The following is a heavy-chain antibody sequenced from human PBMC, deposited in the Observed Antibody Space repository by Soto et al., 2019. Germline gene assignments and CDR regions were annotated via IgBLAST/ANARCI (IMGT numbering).Heavy chain of an antibody. CDR3: ARGGRRDGFYLTDY. D-gene: IGHD2-15*01. Sequence: GASVKVSGKASGGTFSSYAISWVRQAPGQGLEWMGGIIPIFGTANYAQKFQGRVTITADESTSTAYMELSSLRSEDTAVYYCARGGRRDGFYLTDYWGQGTLVTVSS. V-gene: IGHV1-69*13. CDR1: GGTFSSYA. CDR2: IIPIFGTA. J-gene: IGHJ4*02.